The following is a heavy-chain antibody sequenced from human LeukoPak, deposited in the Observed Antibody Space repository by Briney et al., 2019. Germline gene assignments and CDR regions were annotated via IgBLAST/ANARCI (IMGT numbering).Heavy chain of an antibody. Sequence: GGSLRLSCAASGFTFSSYSMNWVRQAPGKGLEWVSAISGSGGSTYYADSVKGRFTISRDNSKNTLYLQMNSLSAEDTAVYYCAKDKYSGYDEAFDYWGQGTLVTVSS. CDR2: ISGSGGST. V-gene: IGHV3-23*01. CDR1: GFTFSSYS. CDR3: AKDKYSGYDEAFDY. D-gene: IGHD5-12*01. J-gene: IGHJ4*02.